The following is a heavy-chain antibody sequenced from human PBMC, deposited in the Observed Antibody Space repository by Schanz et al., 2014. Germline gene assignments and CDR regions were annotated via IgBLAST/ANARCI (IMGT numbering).Heavy chain of an antibody. CDR1: GFTFFTYN. Sequence: EVYLVESGGGLVQPGGSLRLSCAASGFTFFTYNMNWVRQAPGRGLEWVSTISSSGGRTHYADSVKGRFTISRDNSKNTLYLQMNSLRAEDTAVYYCAKGRGSFGFFFDYWGQGTLVTVSS. D-gene: IGHD3-16*01. V-gene: IGHV3-23*04. J-gene: IGHJ4*02. CDR3: AKGRGSFGFFFDY. CDR2: ISSSGGRT.